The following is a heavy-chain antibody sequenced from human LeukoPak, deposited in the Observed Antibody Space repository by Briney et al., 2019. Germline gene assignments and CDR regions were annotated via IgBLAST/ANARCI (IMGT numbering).Heavy chain of an antibody. J-gene: IGHJ4*02. CDR2: INHSGST. V-gene: IGHV4-34*01. CDR3: ATLLRGSDNLGY. Sequence: SETLSLTCAVYGGSFSGYYWSWIRQPPGKGLEWIGEINHSGSTNYNPSLKSRVTISVDTSKNQFSLKLSSVTAADTAVYYCATLLRGSDNLGYWGQGTLVTVSS. CDR1: GGSFSGYY. D-gene: IGHD2-15*01.